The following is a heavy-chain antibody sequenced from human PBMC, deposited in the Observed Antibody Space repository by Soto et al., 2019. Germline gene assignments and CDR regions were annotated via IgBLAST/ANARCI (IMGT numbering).Heavy chain of an antibody. CDR3: ARLIGNSWLDS. CDR1: GDSVSTNSAT. CDR2: TYYRSKWYN. D-gene: IGHD2-8*01. V-gene: IGHV6-1*01. Sequence: QVQLQQSGPGLVKPSQSLSLTCAISGDSVSTNSATWDWIRQSPSRGLEWLGRTYYRSKWYNDCAVSVKGLXTXNXYTSNNQLSLQLNSVTPDDTAVYYCARLIGNSWLDSWGQGTLVTVSS. J-gene: IGHJ5*01.